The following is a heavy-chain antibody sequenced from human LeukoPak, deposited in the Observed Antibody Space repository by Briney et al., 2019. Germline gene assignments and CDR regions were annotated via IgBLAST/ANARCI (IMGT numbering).Heavy chain of an antibody. Sequence: PGGSLRLSCAASGFTFSSYGMHWVRQAPGKGLEWGAVISYDGSNKYYADSVKGRFTISRDNSKDTLYLQMNSLRAEDTAVYYCAKDLGYSYGVVNYWGQGTLVTVSS. CDR3: AKDLGYSYGVVNY. J-gene: IGHJ4*02. D-gene: IGHD5-18*01. CDR2: ISYDGSNK. CDR1: GFTFSSYG. V-gene: IGHV3-30*18.